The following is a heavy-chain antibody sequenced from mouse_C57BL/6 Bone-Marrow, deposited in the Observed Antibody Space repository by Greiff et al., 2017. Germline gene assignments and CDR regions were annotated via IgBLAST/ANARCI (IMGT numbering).Heavy chain of an antibody. J-gene: IGHJ1*03. Sequence: VQLQQSGAELVKPGASVKLSCTASGFNIKDYYMHWVKQRTEQGLEWIGRIDPEDGETKYAPKFQGKATITAETSSNTAYLQLSSLTSEDTAVXYCASTTLVATRYFDVWGTGTTVTVAS. CDR1: GFNIKDYY. CDR3: ASTTLVATRYFDV. CDR2: IDPEDGET. D-gene: IGHD1-1*01. V-gene: IGHV14-2*01.